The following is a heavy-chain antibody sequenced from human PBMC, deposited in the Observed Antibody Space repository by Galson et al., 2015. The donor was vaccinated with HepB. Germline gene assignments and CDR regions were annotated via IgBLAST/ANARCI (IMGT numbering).Heavy chain of an antibody. CDR3: AKAVVAATRGPKLYFDY. Sequence: SLRLSCAASGFTFSSYAMSWVRQAPGKGLEWVSAISGSGGSTYYADSVKGRFTISRDNSKNTLYLQMNSLRAEDTAVYYCAKAVVAATRGPKLYFDYWGQGTLVTVSS. CDR1: GFTFSSYA. J-gene: IGHJ4*02. V-gene: IGHV3-23*01. D-gene: IGHD2-15*01. CDR2: ISGSGGST.